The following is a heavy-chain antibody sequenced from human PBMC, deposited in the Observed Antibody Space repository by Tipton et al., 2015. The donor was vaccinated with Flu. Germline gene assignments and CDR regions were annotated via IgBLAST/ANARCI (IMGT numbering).Heavy chain of an antibody. CDR2: IYYSGTT. D-gene: IGHD1-1*01. CDR1: GGSISTTIYY. Sequence: TLSLTCTVSGGSISTTIYYWGWVRQPPGKGLEWIGSIYYSGTTYYNPSLKSRVTISIDASKNQFSLDLTSLTAADTAVYCCARDLWNDRRAYYYYGVDVWGQGTTVTVPS. J-gene: IGHJ6*02. V-gene: IGHV4-39*07. CDR3: ARDLWNDRRAYYYYGVDV.